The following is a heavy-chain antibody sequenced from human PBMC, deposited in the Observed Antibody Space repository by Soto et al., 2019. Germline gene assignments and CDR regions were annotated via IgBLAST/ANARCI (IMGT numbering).Heavy chain of an antibody. Sequence: GGSLRLSCAASGFTFSDYYMSWIRQAPGKGLEWVSYISSSSSYTNYADSVKGRFTISRDNAKNSLYLQMNSLRAEDTAVYYCARDLAVALMDYWGQGTLVTVSS. V-gene: IGHV3-11*05. D-gene: IGHD6-19*01. J-gene: IGHJ4*02. CDR3: ARDLAVALMDY. CDR1: GFTFSDYY. CDR2: ISSSSSYT.